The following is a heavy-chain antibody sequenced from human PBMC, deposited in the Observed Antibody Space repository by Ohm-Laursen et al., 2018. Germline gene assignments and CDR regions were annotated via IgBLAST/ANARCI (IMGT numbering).Heavy chain of an antibody. CDR1: GFTFRSYA. J-gene: IGHJ4*02. Sequence: SLRLSCAASGFTFRSYAMFWVRQAPGKGLEWVSGISWNSGSIGYADSVKGRFTISRDNAKNSLYLQMNSLRAEDTAVYYCATSRSLGDWGQGTLVTVSS. CDR3: ATSRSLGD. V-gene: IGHV3-9*01. D-gene: IGHD3-16*01. CDR2: ISWNSGSI.